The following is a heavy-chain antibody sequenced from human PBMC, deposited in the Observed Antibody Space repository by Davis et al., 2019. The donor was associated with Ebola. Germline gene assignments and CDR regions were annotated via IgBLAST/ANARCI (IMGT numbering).Heavy chain of an antibody. CDR3: ARGGVAYSDLDY. D-gene: IGHD2-21*01. Sequence: ASSVKVSCKASGYTFTGYYMHWVRQAPGQGLEWMGRINPNSGGTNYVQQFQGRVTMTRDTSISTAYMELSSLRSEETAVYFCARGGVAYSDLDYWGQGTLVAVSS. V-gene: IGHV1-2*06. J-gene: IGHJ4*02. CDR2: INPNSGGT. CDR1: GYTFTGYY.